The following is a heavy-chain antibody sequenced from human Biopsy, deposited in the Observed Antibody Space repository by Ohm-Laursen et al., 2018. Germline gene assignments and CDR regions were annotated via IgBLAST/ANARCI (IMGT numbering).Heavy chain of an antibody. CDR1: GGTYSGYY. J-gene: IGHJ5*02. CDR3: ARFIVPSLHCSNGVCPIRWFDP. CDR2: VHHDGRA. Sequence: TLSLTCSVYGGTYSGYYWSWIRQPPGKGLEWIGEVHHDGRANYNPSLKSRVTISGDMSKKQFSLKLSGVTAADTAVYYCARFIVPSLHCSNGVCPIRWFDPWGQGTLVTVFS. V-gene: IGHV4-34*01. D-gene: IGHD2-2*01.